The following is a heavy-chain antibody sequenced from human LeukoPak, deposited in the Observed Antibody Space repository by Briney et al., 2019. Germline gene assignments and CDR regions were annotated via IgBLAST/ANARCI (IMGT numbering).Heavy chain of an antibody. J-gene: IGHJ4*02. CDR3: ARHDWLPDY. V-gene: IGHV5-51*01. D-gene: IGHD3-9*01. Sequence: LGEPLKISCKGSGYRFTSYWIGWVRQMPGKGLEWMGIVYPADSRAGYSPSFQGQVTISVDKSINTAYLQWSSLKASDTAIYYCARHDWLPDYWGQGTLVTVSS. CDR1: GYRFTSYW. CDR2: VYPADSRA.